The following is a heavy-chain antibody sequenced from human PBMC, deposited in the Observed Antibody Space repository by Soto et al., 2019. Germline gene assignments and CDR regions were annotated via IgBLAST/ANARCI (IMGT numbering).Heavy chain of an antibody. CDR3: ACAQGGGLVVPAAKYYYGMDV. CDR1: GYTFTGYY. V-gene: IGHV1-2*04. Sequence: ASVKVSCKASGYTFTGYYMHWVRQAPGQGLEWMGWISPNSGGTNYAQKFQGWVTMTRDTSISTAYMELSRLRSDDTAVYYCACAQGGGLVVPAAKYYYGMDVWGQGTTVTVSS. J-gene: IGHJ6*02. D-gene: IGHD2-2*01. CDR2: ISPNSGGT.